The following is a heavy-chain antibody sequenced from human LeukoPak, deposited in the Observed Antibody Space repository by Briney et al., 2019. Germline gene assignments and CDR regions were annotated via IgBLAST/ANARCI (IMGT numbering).Heavy chain of an antibody. CDR2: IYTSGST. CDR3: ARESSLYSSGWYWERGYYYYYMDV. CDR1: GGSISSYY. V-gene: IGHV4-4*07. D-gene: IGHD6-19*01. Sequence: SETLSLTCTVSGGSISSYYWSWIRQPAGKGLEWIGRIYTSGSTNYNPSLKSRVTMSVDTSKNQFSLKLSSVTAADTAVYYCARESSLYSSGWYWERGYYYYYMDVWGKGTTVTISS. J-gene: IGHJ6*03.